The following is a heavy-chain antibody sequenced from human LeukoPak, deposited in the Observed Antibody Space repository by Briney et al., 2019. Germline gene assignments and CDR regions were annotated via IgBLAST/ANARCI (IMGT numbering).Heavy chain of an antibody. CDR1: GGSFSGYY. Sequence: SETLSLTCAVYGGSFSGYYWSWIRQPPGKGLEWIGEINHSGSTNYNPSLKSRVTISVDTSKNQFSLKLSSVTAADTAVYYCARDSRRGYSYGINYWGQGTLVTVSS. V-gene: IGHV4-34*01. CDR3: ARDSRRGYSYGINY. CDR2: INHSGST. J-gene: IGHJ4*02. D-gene: IGHD5-18*01.